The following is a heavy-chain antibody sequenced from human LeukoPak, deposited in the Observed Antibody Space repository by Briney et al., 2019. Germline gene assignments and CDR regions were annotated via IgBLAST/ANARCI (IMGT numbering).Heavy chain of an antibody. CDR1: GFTFTSYN. V-gene: IGHV3-74*03. CDR3: ARGYYGDPVAFDY. D-gene: IGHD3-10*01. Sequence: GGSLRLSCAASGFTFTSYNMHWVRQVSGKGLVWVSRITTGEYHNVRGLREGPIHHLQRQCREHGASANEQSESQDTAIYYCARGYYGDPVAFDYWGQGTLVTVSS. J-gene: IGHJ4*02. CDR2: ITTGEYH.